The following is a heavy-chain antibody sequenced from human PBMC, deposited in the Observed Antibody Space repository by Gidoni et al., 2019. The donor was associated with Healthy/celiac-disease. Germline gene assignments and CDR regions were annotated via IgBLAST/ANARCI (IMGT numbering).Heavy chain of an antibody. CDR2: ISGSGGST. J-gene: IGHJ6*04. CDR1: GFTFSSYA. D-gene: IGHD3-10*01. Sequence: EVQLLESGGGLVQPGGSLRLSCAASGFTFSSYAMSWVRQAPGKGLEWVSAISGSGGSTYYADSVKGRVTISRDNSKKTLYLQMNSLRAEDTAVYYCAKDKLPITMVQGAPAEMDVWGKGTTVTVSS. CDR3: AKDKLPITMVQGAPAEMDV. V-gene: IGHV3-23*01.